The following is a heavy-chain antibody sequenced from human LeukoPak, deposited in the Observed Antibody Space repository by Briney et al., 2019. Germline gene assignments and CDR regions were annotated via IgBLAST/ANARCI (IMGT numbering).Heavy chain of an antibody. CDR2: ISPSSTTI. CDR3: ARVANIQLWQRPTDY. CDR1: GFTFNSYS. D-gene: IGHD5-18*01. J-gene: IGHJ4*02. V-gene: IGHV3-48*04. Sequence: GGSLRLSCAASGFTFNSYSMNWVRQAPGKGLEWVSYISPSSTTIYYADSVKGRFTISRDNAKNSLYLQMNSLRAEDTAVYYCARVANIQLWQRPTDYWGQGTLVTVSS.